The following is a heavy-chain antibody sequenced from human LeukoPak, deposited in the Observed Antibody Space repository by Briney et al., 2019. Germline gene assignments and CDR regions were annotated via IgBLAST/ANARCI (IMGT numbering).Heavy chain of an antibody. J-gene: IGHJ4*02. CDR3: ARVRLPAAAKTYYFDY. CDR2: ISSSGSNI. CDR1: GFTFSDYY. D-gene: IGHD2-2*01. Sequence: PGGSLRLSCAASGFTFSDYYMSWIRQAPGKGLEWVSYISSSGSNIYYADSVKGRFTISRDNAKNSLYLQMNSLRAEGTAVYYCARVRLPAAAKTYYFDYWGQGTLVTVSS. V-gene: IGHV3-11*04.